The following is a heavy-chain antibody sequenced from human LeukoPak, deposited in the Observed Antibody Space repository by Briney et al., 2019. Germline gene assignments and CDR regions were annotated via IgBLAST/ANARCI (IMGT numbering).Heavy chain of an antibody. Sequence: SQTLSLTCTVSGGSVSSGYYYWSWIRQPPGKGLEWIGCIYYSGNTSYNPSYYNPSLKSRVTISVDASKNQFSLKLRSVTAADTAVYYCTRDSQLEWFYLWGQGTLVTVSS. J-gene: IGHJ5*01. CDR3: TRDSQLEWFYL. CDR1: GGSVSSGYYY. D-gene: IGHD3-10*01. CDR2: IYYSGNTSYNPS. V-gene: IGHV4-30-4*01.